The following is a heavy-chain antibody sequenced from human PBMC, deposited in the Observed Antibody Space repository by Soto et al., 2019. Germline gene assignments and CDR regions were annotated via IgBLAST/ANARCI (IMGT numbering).Heavy chain of an antibody. CDR1: GGSISSSSYY. D-gene: IGHD6-19*01. CDR2: IYYSGST. CDR3: ARHRIEDSSGWSIPHWFDP. J-gene: IGHJ5*02. Sequence: QLQLQESGPGLVKPSETLSLTCTVSGGSISSSSYYWGWIRQPPGKGLEWIGSIYYSGSTYYNPSLKSRVTISVDTSKNQFSLKLSSVTAADTAVYYCARHRIEDSSGWSIPHWFDPWGQGTLVTVSS. V-gene: IGHV4-39*01.